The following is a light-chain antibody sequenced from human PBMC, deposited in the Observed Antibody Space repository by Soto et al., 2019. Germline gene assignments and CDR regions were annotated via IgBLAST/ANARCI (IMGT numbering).Light chain of an antibody. CDR2: VEGTGTY. Sequence: QTVVTQPSSASASLGSSVRLTCTLSSGHTTYIIAWHQQQPGKAPRYLMKVEGTGTYNKGSGVPDRFSGSSSGADRHLTISNLQFEDEADYYCETWDSNSRVFGGGTKVTVL. CDR1: SGHTTYI. J-gene: IGLJ3*02. V-gene: IGLV4-60*02. CDR3: ETWDSNSRV.